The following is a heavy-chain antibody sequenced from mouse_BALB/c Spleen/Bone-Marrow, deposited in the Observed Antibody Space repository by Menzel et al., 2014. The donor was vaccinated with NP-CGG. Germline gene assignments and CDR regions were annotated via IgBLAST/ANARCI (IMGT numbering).Heavy chain of an antibody. Sequence: QVQLKESGAELMKPGASVKISCKATGYTFSSYWIEWVKQRPGHGLEWIGEILPGSGSTNYNEKFKSKATLTADTSSNTEYMQHRSQAYENSAVYNCAREKGDYWGQGTLGTVTA. CDR1: GYTFSSYW. CDR2: ILPGSGST. J-gene: IGHJ3*01. CDR3: AREKGDY. V-gene: IGHV1-9*01.